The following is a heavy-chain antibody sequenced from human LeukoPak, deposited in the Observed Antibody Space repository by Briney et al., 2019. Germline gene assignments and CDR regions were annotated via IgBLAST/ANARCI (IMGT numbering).Heavy chain of an antibody. CDR3: ARPSINDYGDFGY. CDR2: ISVTSNSYK. Sequence: PGGSLRLSCAASGFTFSSYSLNWARQAPGKGLEWISSISVTSNSYKYYADSVKGRFTISRDDAKNSLYLQMNGLRAEDTAVYYCARPSINDYGDFGYWGQGTLVTVSS. V-gene: IGHV3-21*01. CDR1: GFTFSSYS. D-gene: IGHD4-17*01. J-gene: IGHJ4*02.